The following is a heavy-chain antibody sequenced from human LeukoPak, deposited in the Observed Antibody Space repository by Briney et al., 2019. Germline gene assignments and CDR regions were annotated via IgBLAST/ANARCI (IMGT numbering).Heavy chain of an antibody. J-gene: IGHJ5*02. CDR3: ARDLSMADLGWFDP. V-gene: IGHV4-39*07. D-gene: IGHD2-8*01. CDR2: IDYSGRT. CDR1: GDSIDSVSYY. Sequence: SETLSLTCSVSGDSIDSVSYYWGWIRQAPGKGPEWIASIDYSGRTFYNPSLRSRVTISVDTSKNQFSLKLSSVTAADTAVYYCARDLSMADLGWFDPWGQGALVTVSS.